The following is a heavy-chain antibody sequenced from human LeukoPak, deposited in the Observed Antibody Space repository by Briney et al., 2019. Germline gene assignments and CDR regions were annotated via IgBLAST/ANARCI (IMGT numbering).Heavy chain of an antibody. CDR3: ARLTTWVPHFDY. Sequence: PSQTLSLTCTVSGGSISSGDYYWSWIRQPPGKGLEWIGNIYFSGSTYYNPSLKSRVTISVDTSKNQFSLKLNSVTAADTAVYYCARLTTWVPHFDYWGQGTLVTVSS. D-gene: IGHD1-1*01. J-gene: IGHJ4*02. CDR1: GGSISSGDYY. V-gene: IGHV4-30-4*01. CDR2: IYFSGST.